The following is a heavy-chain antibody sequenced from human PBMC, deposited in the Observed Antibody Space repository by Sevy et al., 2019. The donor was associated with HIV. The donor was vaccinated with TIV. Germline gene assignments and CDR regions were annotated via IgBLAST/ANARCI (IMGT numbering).Heavy chain of an antibody. CDR2: IQYDGSNK. Sequence: GGSLRLSCAASGFSFSSYGMHWVRQAPGKGLEWMSYIQYDGSNKDYADSVKGRFTISGENSKNTLYLQMNSLRVEDTAVFYWGKEGGGEGGDHWGQGTLVTVSS. V-gene: IGHV3-30*02. CDR3: GKEGGGEGGDH. CDR1: GFSFSSYG. J-gene: IGHJ4*02. D-gene: IGHD2-21*01.